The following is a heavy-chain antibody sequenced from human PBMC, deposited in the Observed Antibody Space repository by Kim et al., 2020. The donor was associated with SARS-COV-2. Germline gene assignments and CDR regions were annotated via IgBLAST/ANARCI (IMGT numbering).Heavy chain of an antibody. D-gene: IGHD5-18*01. Sequence: SETLSLTCTFSGGSISSYYWSWIRQPPGKGLEWIGYIHYSGSTNYNPSLKSPVTISVDTSKNQFSLKLSSVTAADTAVYYCARQGTSYPYYFDYWDQGTLVTVSS. CDR1: GGSISSYY. CDR3: ARQGTSYPYYFDY. CDR2: IHYSGST. J-gene: IGHJ4*02. V-gene: IGHV4-59*08.